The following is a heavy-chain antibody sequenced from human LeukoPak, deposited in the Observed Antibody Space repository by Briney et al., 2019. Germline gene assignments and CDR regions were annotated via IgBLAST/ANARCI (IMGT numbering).Heavy chain of an antibody. CDR3: ARVKDSSGYFDY. V-gene: IGHV3-21*01. J-gene: IGHJ4*02. Sequence: TGGSLRLSCAASGFTFSSYSMNWVRQAPGKGLEWVSSISSSSSYIYYADSVKGRFTISRDNSKNTLYLQMNSLRAEDTAVYYCARVKDSSGYFDYWGQGTLVTVSS. D-gene: IGHD3-22*01. CDR1: GFTFSSYS. CDR2: ISSSSSYI.